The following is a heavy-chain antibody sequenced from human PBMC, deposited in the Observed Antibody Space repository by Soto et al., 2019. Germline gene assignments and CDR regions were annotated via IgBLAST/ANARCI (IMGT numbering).Heavy chain of an antibody. V-gene: IGHV3-7*01. CDR3: ARVSYYDSSGYYSGRYYYFDY. D-gene: IGHD3-22*01. J-gene: IGHJ4*02. Sequence: GGSLRLSCAASGFSFSCYWMSWVRQAPGKGLEWVANIKEDGSEMYYEDSVKGRFTISRDNAKNSLYLQMNSLRAEDTAVYYCARVSYYDSSGYYSGRYYYFDYWGQGTLVTVSS. CDR1: GFSFSCYW. CDR2: IKEDGSEM.